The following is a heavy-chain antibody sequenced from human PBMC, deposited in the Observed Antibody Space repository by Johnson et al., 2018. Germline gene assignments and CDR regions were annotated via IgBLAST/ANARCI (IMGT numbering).Heavy chain of an antibody. D-gene: IGHD3-10*01. J-gene: IGHJ6*03. CDR3: TRLGITIESLYYYYMDV. CDR2: IRSKANSYAT. Sequence: VQLVQSGGGLVQPGGSLKLSCAASGFTFSGSAMHWVRQASGKGLEWVGRIRSKANSYATAYAASVKGRFTISRDDSKNTAYLQMNSLKTEDTAVYYCTRLGITIESLYYYYMDVWGKGTTVTVSS. V-gene: IGHV3-73*01. CDR1: GFTFSGSA.